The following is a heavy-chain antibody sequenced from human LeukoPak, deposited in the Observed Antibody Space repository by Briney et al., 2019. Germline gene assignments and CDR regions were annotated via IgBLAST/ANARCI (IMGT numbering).Heavy chain of an antibody. Sequence: GGSLRLSCAASGFTFSNYDMSWVRQAPGKGLEWVSSISDSGGSTYYADSVKGRFTISRDNSKNTLYLQMTNLRAADTAVYYCAKDLSRAVAGDWFDPSAQGSLVTVSS. CDR1: GFTFSNYD. CDR3: AKDLSRAVAGDWFDP. V-gene: IGHV3-23*01. J-gene: IGHJ5*02. D-gene: IGHD6-19*01. CDR2: ISDSGGST.